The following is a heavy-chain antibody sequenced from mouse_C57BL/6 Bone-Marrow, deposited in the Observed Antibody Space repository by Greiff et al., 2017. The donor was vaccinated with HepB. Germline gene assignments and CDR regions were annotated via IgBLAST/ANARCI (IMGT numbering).Heavy chain of an antibody. CDR1: GFTFSDYG. D-gene: IGHD1-1*01. V-gene: IGHV5-17*01. CDR2: ISSGSSTI. CDR3: ARRYYGSSFYWYFDV. Sequence: VMLVESGGGLVKPGGSLKLSCAASGFTFSDYGMHWVRQAPEKGLEWVAYISSGSSTIYYADTVKGRFTISRDNAKNTLFLQMTSLRSEDTAMYYCARRYYGSSFYWYFDVWGTGTTVTVSS. J-gene: IGHJ1*03.